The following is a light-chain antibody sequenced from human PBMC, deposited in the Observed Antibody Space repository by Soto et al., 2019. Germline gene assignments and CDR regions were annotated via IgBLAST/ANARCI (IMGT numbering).Light chain of an antibody. CDR1: SSNIGAGFD. J-gene: IGLJ1*01. Sequence: QLVLTQPPSVSGAPGQRVTISCTGSSSNIGAGFDVHWYQQLPGTAPKLLIYGNSNRPSGVPDRFSGSKSGTSASLAITGLQADDEADYYCQSYDRSLSGFYVFGTGTKVTVL. CDR2: GNS. CDR3: QSYDRSLSGFYV. V-gene: IGLV1-40*01.